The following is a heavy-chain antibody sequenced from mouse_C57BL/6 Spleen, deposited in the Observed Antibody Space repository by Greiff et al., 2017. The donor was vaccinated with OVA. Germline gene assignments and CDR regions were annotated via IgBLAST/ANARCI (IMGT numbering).Heavy chain of an antibody. CDR3: AIGGYDYGVGAY. Sequence: QVQLQQPGAELVKPGASVKVSCKASGYTFTSYWMHWVKQRPGQGLEWIGRIHPSDSDTHYNQKFKGKATLTVDKSSSTAYMQLSSLTSEDATVYYCAIGGYDYGVGAYWGQGTLVTVSA. V-gene: IGHV1-74*01. CDR1: GYTFTSYW. J-gene: IGHJ3*01. CDR2: IHPSDSDT. D-gene: IGHD2-4*01.